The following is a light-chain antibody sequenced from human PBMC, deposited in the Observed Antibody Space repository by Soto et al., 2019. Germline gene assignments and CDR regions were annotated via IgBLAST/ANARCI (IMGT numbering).Light chain of an antibody. CDR3: CSYTTSSTYV. J-gene: IGLJ1*01. CDR2: DVI. Sequence: QSALTQPPSASGSPGQTVAISCTGTSSDVGTYNYVSWYQQHPGKAPKLMIYDVIQRPSGVPARFSGSKSGNTASLTVSGLKPEDEADYSCCSYTTSSTYVFGTGTKLTVL. CDR1: SSDVGTYNY. V-gene: IGLV2-8*01.